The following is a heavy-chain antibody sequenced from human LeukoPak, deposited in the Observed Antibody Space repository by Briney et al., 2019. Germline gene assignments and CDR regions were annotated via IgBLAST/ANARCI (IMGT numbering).Heavy chain of an antibody. Sequence: GGSRRLSCSASGLTFSNYAMHWVRQAPGKGLEHVSAITGNGDSTYYADSVKGRFTISRDNTKNTLYLQMSSLRTEDTAVYYCAKDLYSNSWYYFDYWGQGTLVTVSS. D-gene: IGHD6-13*01. CDR1: GLTFSNYA. V-gene: IGHV3-64D*09. J-gene: IGHJ4*02. CDR2: ITGNGDST. CDR3: AKDLYSNSWYYFDY.